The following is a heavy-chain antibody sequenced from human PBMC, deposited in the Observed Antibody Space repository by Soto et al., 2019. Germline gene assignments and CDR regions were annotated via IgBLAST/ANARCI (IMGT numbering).Heavy chain of an antibody. D-gene: IGHD3-22*01. J-gene: IGHJ4*02. CDR1: GYTFTSYC. CDR3: ARGSRDYYDSSGPFDY. V-gene: IGHV1-18*04. Sequence: ASVNVSCKSSGYTFTSYCISWVRQAPGQGLECMGWISAYNGNTNYAQKLQGRVTMTTDTSTSTAYMELRSLRSDDTAVYYCARGSRDYYDSSGPFDYWGQGALVTVSS. CDR2: ISAYNGNT.